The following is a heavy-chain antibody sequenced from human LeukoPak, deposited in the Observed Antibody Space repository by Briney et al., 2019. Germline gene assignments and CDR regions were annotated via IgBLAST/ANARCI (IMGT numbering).Heavy chain of an antibody. Sequence: GGSLRLSCAASGFTFSSYAMHWVRQAPGKGLEWVANIKQDGSEKYYVDSVKGRFTISRDNAKNSLYLQMNSLRAEDTAVYYCARVSIGGSYYLGNDAFDIWGQGTMVTVSS. D-gene: IGHD1-26*01. CDR1: GFTFSSYA. CDR2: IKQDGSEK. J-gene: IGHJ3*02. CDR3: ARVSIGGSYYLGNDAFDI. V-gene: IGHV3-7*01.